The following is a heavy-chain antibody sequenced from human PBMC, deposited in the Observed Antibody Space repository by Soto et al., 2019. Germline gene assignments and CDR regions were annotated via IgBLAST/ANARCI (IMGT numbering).Heavy chain of an antibody. CDR2: TYYRSKWYN. V-gene: IGHV6-1*01. CDR1: GDRVSSNSAA. D-gene: IGHD3-22*01. Sequence: SQTLPLTYASSGDRVSSNSAAWNWNRQSPSRGLEWLGRTYYRSKWYNDYAVSVKSRITINPDTSKNQFSLQLNSVTPEDTAVYYCAREFTGQTYYYDSSGYYSFDYWGQGTLVTVSS. CDR3: AREFTGQTYYYDSSGYYSFDY. J-gene: IGHJ4*02.